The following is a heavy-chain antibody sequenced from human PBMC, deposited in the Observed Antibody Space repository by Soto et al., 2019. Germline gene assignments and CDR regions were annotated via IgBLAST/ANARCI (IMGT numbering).Heavy chain of an antibody. Sequence: EVQLLESGGGLVQPGGSLRLSCAASGFTFSSYAMRWVRQAPVKGLEWVSAISGSGGSTYYADSVKGRFTISRDNSKKTLYLQMNSLRAEDTAVYYCARGGSGSYCAYWGQGTLVTVSS. CDR1: GFTFSSYA. CDR3: ARGGSGSYCAY. J-gene: IGHJ4*02. V-gene: IGHV3-23*01. CDR2: ISGSGGST. D-gene: IGHD1-26*01.